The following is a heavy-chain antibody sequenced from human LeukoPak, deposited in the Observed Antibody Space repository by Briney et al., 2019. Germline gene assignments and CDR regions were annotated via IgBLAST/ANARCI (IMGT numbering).Heavy chain of an antibody. J-gene: IGHJ3*02. CDR3: ARIAMVRGEHDTFDI. CDR2: INSDGSST. Sequence: GGSLRLSCAASGFTFSSYWMHWVRQAPGKGLVWVSRINSDGSSTSYADSAKGRFTISRDNAKNTLYLQMNSLRAEDTAVYYCARIAMVRGEHDTFDIWGQGTMVTVSS. CDR1: GFTFSSYW. V-gene: IGHV3-74*01. D-gene: IGHD3-10*01.